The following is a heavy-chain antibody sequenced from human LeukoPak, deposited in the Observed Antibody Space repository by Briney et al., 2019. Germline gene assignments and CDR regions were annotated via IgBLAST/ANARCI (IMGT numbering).Heavy chain of an antibody. J-gene: IGHJ4*02. CDR2: IYDSGST. CDR1: GGSISSYY. CDR3: ARHAENGYDRVDH. Sequence: SETLSLTCSVSGGSISSYYWSWIRQPPGKGLEWIGYIYDSGSTNFKSPLKSRVTMSGDTSKNQFSLKVNSVTAADTAVYYCARHAENGYDRVDHWGPGTLVTVSS. D-gene: IGHD5-12*01. V-gene: IGHV4-59*08.